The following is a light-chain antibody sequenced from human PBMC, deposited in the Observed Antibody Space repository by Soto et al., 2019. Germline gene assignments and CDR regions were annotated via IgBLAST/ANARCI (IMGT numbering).Light chain of an antibody. CDR3: ESYTTYSTYV. V-gene: IGLV2-14*01. J-gene: IGLJ1*01. CDR2: EVS. CDR1: SSDVGVYNY. Sequence: QSALTQPASVSGSPGQSITISCTGTSSDVGVYNYVSWYQQHPGKAPKLVIYEVSNRPSGVSNRFSGSKSGNTASLTISGLQAEDEADYYCESYTTYSTYVFGVGTKVTVL.